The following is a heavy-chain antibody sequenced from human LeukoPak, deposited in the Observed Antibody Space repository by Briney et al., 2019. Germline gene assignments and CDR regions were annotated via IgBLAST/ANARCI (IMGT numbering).Heavy chain of an antibody. CDR1: GFTFSSYA. D-gene: IGHD2-15*01. Sequence: GGSLRLSCAASGFTFSSYAMSWVRQAPGKGLEWASAISGSGGSTYYADSVKGRFTISRDNSKNTLYLQMNSLRAEDTAVYYCAKDRVGHQYFQHWGQGTLVTVSS. CDR2: ISGSGGST. V-gene: IGHV3-23*01. CDR3: AKDRVGHQYFQH. J-gene: IGHJ1*01.